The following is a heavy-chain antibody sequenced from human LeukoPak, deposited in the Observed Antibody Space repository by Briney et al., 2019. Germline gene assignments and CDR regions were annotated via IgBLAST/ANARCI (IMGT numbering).Heavy chain of an antibody. CDR2: IIPIFGTA. J-gene: IGHJ3*02. Sequence: SVKVSCKASGGTFSSYAISWVRQAPGQGLEWMGGIIPIFGTANYAQKFQGRVTITADESTSTAYMELSSLRSEDTAVYYCARVNSNRRGVAFDIWGQGTMVTVSS. CDR1: GGTFSSYA. D-gene: IGHD3-10*01. CDR3: ARVNSNRRGVAFDI. V-gene: IGHV1-69*01.